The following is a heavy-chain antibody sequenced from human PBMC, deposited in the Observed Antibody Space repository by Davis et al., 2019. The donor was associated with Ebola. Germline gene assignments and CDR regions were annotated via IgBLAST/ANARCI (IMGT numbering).Heavy chain of an antibody. V-gene: IGHV3-53*01. Sequence: GESLKISCAASGFTVSSNYMSWVRQAPGKGLEWVSVIYSGGSTYYADSVKGRFTISRDNSKNTLYLQMNSLRAEDTAVYYCARGGDGYSPFDYWGQGTLVTVSS. D-gene: IGHD5-24*01. J-gene: IGHJ4*02. CDR3: ARGGDGYSPFDY. CDR2: IYSGGST. CDR1: GFTVSSNY.